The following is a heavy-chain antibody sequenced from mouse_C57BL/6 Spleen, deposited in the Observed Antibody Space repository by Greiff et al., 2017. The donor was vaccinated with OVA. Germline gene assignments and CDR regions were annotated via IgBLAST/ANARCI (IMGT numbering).Heavy chain of an antibody. CDR2: INPSNGGT. V-gene: IGHV1-53*01. CDR1: GYTFTSYW. CDR3: AREEYDYDDGGYAMDY. J-gene: IGHJ4*01. D-gene: IGHD2-4*01. Sequence: VQLQQPGTELVKPGASVKLSCKASGYTFTSYWMHWVKQRPGQGLEWIGNINPSNGGTNYNEKFKSKATLTVDKSSSTAYMQLSSLTSEDSAVYYCAREEYDYDDGGYAMDYWGQGTSVTVSS.